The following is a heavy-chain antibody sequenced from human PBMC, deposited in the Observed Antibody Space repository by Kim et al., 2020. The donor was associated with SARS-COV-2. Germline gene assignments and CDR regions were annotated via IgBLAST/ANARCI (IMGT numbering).Heavy chain of an antibody. D-gene: IGHD3-22*01. Sequence: GGSLRLSCAASGFTFSSYSMNWVRQAPGKGLEWVSYISSSSSTIYYADSVKGRFTISRDNAKNSLYLQMNSLRDEDTAVYYCARDDLNFEYYYDSSGYPWGQGTLVTVSS. V-gene: IGHV3-48*02. CDR2: ISSSSSTI. CDR3: ARDDLNFEYYYDSSGYP. J-gene: IGHJ5*02. CDR1: GFTFSSYS.